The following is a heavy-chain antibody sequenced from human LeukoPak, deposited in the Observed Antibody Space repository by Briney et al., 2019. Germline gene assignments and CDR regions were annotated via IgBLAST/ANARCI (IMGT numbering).Heavy chain of an antibody. CDR1: GFTFSTYW. J-gene: IGHJ5*02. Sequence: PGGSLRLSCAASGFTFSTYWMRWVRQAPGKGLVWVSRINSDGTTTNYADSVKGRFTISRDNAKNTLYLQMNSLRAEDTAVYNCACFSVTPYGAPWGQGTLVTVSS. CDR2: INSDGTTT. D-gene: IGHD4-17*01. CDR3: ACFSVTPYGAP. V-gene: IGHV3-74*01.